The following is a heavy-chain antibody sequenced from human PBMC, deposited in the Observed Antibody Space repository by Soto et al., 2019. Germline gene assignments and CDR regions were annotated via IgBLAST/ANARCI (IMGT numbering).Heavy chain of an antibody. D-gene: IGHD1-26*01. CDR1: GFTFSSYG. J-gene: IGHJ6*02. V-gene: IGHV3-33*03. Sequence: PGGSLRLSCAASGFTFSSYGMHWVRQAPGKGLEWVAVIWYDGSNKYYADSVKGRFTISRDNSKNSLYLQMNSLRTEDTALYYCAKIGHPGGDYYYGMDFWGQGTKVTVSS. CDR2: IWYDGSNK. CDR3: AKIGHPGGDYYYGMDF.